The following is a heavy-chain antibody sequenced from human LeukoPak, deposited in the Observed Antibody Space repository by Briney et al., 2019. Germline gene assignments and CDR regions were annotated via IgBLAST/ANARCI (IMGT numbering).Heavy chain of an antibody. CDR1: GASVSGGGNS. J-gene: IGHJ4*02. D-gene: IGHD3-10*01. CDR3: AGYGSGSYYKAFDF. V-gene: IGHV4-30-2*02. CDR2: FSHTGST. Sequence: SSETLSLTCAVSGASVSGGGNSWSWIRQPPGKGLEWIGWFSHTGSTYYNPSLKSRVTISVDRSNNQFSLKLRSMTAADTAVYYCAGYGSGSYYKAFDFWGQGILVTVSS.